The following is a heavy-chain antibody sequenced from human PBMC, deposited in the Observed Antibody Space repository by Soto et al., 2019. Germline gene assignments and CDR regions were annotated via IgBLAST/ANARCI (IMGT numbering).Heavy chain of an antibody. CDR2: IYPGDSDT. Sequence: PRESLKISCKGSGYSFTSYWIGWVRQMPGKGLEWMGIIYPGDSDTRYSPSFQGQVTISADKSISTAYLQWSSLKASDTAMYYCARTFPHSYGTKYYFDYWGQGTLVTVSS. D-gene: IGHD5-18*01. CDR1: GYSFTSYW. V-gene: IGHV5-51*01. J-gene: IGHJ4*02. CDR3: ARTFPHSYGTKYYFDY.